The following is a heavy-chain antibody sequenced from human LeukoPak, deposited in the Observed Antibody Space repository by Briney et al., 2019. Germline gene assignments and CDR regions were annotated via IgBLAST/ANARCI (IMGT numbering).Heavy chain of an antibody. CDR3: ARDNYYDSSGYPEVHYYGMDV. CDR2: IWYDGSNK. Sequence: GGSLRLSCAASGFTFSSYGMHWVRQAPGKGLEWVAVIWYDGSNKYYADSVKGRFTISRDNSKNTLYLQMNSLRAEDTAVYYCARDNYYDSSGYPEVHYYGMDVWGQGTTVTVSS. CDR1: GFTFSSYG. V-gene: IGHV3-33*01. D-gene: IGHD3-22*01. J-gene: IGHJ6*02.